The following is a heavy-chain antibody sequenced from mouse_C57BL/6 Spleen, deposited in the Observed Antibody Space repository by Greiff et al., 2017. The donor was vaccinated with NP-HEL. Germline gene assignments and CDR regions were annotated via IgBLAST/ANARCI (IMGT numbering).Heavy chain of an antibody. V-gene: IGHV1-82*01. CDR2: IYPGDGDT. CDR3: ARWNYSPY. CDR1: GYAFSSSW. J-gene: IGHJ3*01. D-gene: IGHD2-12*01. Sequence: QLKESGPELVKPGASVKISCKASGYAFSSSWMNWVKQRPGKGLEWIGRIYPGDGDTNYNGKFKGKATLTADKSSSTAYMQLSSLTSEDSAVYFCARWNYSPYWGQGTLVTVSA.